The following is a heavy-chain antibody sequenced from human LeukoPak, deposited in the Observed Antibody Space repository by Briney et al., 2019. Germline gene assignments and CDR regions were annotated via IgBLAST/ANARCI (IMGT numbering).Heavy chain of an antibody. CDR3: AREGGSSPDPYYYYYGMDV. Sequence: GGSLRLSCAASGFTVSSNYMSWVRQAPGKGLEWVSVIYSGGSTYYADSVKGRFTISRDNSKNTLYLQMNSLRAEDTAVYYCAREGGSSPDPYYYYYGMDVWGQGTTVTVSS. CDR1: GFTVSSNY. V-gene: IGHV3-66*01. D-gene: IGHD6-6*01. CDR2: IYSGGST. J-gene: IGHJ6*02.